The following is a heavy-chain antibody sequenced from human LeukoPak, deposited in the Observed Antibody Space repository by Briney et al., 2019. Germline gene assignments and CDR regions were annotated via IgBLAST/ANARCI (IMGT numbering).Heavy chain of an antibody. CDR1: GYTFTGYY. CDR3: ARSSSSWSFSFDY. V-gene: IGHV1-2*02. CDR2: INPNSGGT. D-gene: IGHD6-13*01. Sequence: ASVKVSCKASGYTFTGYYMHWVRQAPGQGLEWMGWINPNSGGTNYAQKFQGRVTMTRDTSISTAYMELSRLRSDDTAVYYRARSSSSWSFSFDYWGQGTLVTVSS. J-gene: IGHJ4*02.